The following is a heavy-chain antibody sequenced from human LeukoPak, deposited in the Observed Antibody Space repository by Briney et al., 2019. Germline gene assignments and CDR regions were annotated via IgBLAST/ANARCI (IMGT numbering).Heavy chain of an antibody. V-gene: IGHV3-30*04. D-gene: IGHD5-18*01. J-gene: IGHJ4*02. CDR2: ISYDGSNK. Sequence: GGSLRLSCAASGFTFSSYAMHWVRQAPGKGLEWVAVISYDGSNKYYADSVKGRFTISSDNSKNTLYLQMNSLRAEDTAVYYCARDVWEQLWLPGLDYWGQGTLVTVSS. CDR1: GFTFSSYA. CDR3: ARDVWEQLWLPGLDY.